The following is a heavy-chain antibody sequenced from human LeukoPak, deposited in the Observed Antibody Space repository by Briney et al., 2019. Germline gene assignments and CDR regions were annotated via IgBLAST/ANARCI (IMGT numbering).Heavy chain of an antibody. CDR1: GGSISSYY. J-gene: IGHJ4*02. Sequence: SETLSLTCTVSGGSISSYYRSWIRQPAGKGLEWIGRIYTSGSTNYNPSLKSRVTMSVDTSKNQFSLKLSSVTAADTAVYYCASRLSYASGFAYWGAGALVTVSS. D-gene: IGHD6-19*01. CDR3: ASRLSYASGFAY. CDR2: IYTSGST. V-gene: IGHV4-4*07.